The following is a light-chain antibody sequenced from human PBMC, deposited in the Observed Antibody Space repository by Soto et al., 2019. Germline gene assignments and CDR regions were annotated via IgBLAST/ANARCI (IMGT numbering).Light chain of an antibody. Sequence: EIVLTQSPGTLSLSPGERATLSCRASQSVSSNYLAWYQQKPGQAPRLLIYGASRRTTGIPERFSGSGSGTDFTLTISRLQPEDFAVYYCQHYGRTAYTFGQGTTLEIK. CDR3: QHYGRTAYT. CDR1: QSVSSNY. J-gene: IGKJ2*01. V-gene: IGKV3-20*01. CDR2: GAS.